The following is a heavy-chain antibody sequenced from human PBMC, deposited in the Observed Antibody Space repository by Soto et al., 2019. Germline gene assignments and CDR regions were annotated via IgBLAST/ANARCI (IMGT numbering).Heavy chain of an antibody. Sequence: ASVKVSCKASGYTFTGYYMHWVRQAPGQGLEWMGWINPNSGGTNYAQKFQGWVTMTRDTSISTAYMELSRLRSDDTAVYYCARAREVWFGELLFDPGWFDPWGQGTLVTVSS. D-gene: IGHD3-10*01. V-gene: IGHV1-2*04. CDR2: INPNSGGT. J-gene: IGHJ5*02. CDR3: ARAREVWFGELLFDPGWFDP. CDR1: GYTFTGYY.